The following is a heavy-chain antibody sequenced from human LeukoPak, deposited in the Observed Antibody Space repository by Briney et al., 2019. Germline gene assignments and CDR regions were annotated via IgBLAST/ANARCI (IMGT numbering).Heavy chain of an antibody. Sequence: GASVKVSCKASGYTFTSYDINWERQATGQGLEWMGGMNPNSGNTGYAQKFQGRVTMTRNTSISTAYMELSSLRSEDTAVYYCARDLGYCSSTSCYSLDYWGQGTLVTVSS. J-gene: IGHJ4*02. V-gene: IGHV1-8*01. CDR3: ARDLGYCSSTSCYSLDY. D-gene: IGHD2-2*02. CDR2: MNPNSGNT. CDR1: GYTFTSYD.